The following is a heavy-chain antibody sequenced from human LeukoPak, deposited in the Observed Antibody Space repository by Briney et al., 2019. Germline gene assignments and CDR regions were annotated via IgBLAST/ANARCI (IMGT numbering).Heavy chain of an antibody. Sequence: PSETLSLTCAVYGGSFSGYYWSWIRQPPGKGLEWIGEINHSGSTNYNPSLKSRVTISVDTSKNQFSLKLSSVTAADTAVYYCARAAEGFWSGYYIAWFDPWGQGTLVTVSS. CDR2: INHSGST. J-gene: IGHJ5*02. V-gene: IGHV4-34*01. CDR1: GGSFSGYY. D-gene: IGHD3-3*01. CDR3: ARAAEGFWSGYYIAWFDP.